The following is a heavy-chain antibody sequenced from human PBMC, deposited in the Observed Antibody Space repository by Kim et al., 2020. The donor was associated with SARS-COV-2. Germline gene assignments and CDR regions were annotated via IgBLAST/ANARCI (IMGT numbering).Heavy chain of an antibody. Sequence: ASVKVSCKASGYTFTSYYMHWVRQAPGQGLEWMGIINPSGGSTSYAQKFQGRVTMTRDTSTSTVYMELSSLRSEDTAVYYCARDQSLGDFWGLGDYYYYGMDVWGQGTTVTVSS. V-gene: IGHV1-46*01. CDR3: ARDQSLGDFWGLGDYYYYGMDV. J-gene: IGHJ6*02. CDR2: INPSGGST. CDR1: GYTFTSYY. D-gene: IGHD3-3*01.